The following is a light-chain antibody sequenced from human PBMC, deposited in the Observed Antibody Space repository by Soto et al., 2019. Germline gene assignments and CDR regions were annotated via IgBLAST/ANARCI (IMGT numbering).Light chain of an antibody. CDR2: DGS. Sequence: QSVLTQPASVSGSPGQSITISCTGTSSDVGSYDLVSWYQQHPGKAPKLMIYDGSKRPSGVSNRSSGSKSGNTASLTISGLQAEDEADYYCCSYAGSSTFYVFGTGTKLTVL. CDR1: SSDVGSYDL. CDR3: CSYAGSSTFYV. J-gene: IGLJ1*01. V-gene: IGLV2-23*01.